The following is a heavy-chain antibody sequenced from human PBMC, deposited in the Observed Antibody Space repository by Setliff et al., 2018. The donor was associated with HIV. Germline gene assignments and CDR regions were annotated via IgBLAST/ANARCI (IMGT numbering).Heavy chain of an antibody. V-gene: IGHV1-18*01. J-gene: IGHJ1*01. CDR3: ARDPAPSSSASYFQH. CDR2: ISGYSGNT. CDR1: GYIFNSYG. D-gene: IGHD6-6*01. Sequence: ASVKVSCKGSGYIFNSYGMSWVRQAPGQGLEWMGWISGYSGNTNVAQKFQGRLIMTTDTSTTTVYMELRSLRSDDTAVYFCARDPAPSSSASYFQHWGQGTPVTVS.